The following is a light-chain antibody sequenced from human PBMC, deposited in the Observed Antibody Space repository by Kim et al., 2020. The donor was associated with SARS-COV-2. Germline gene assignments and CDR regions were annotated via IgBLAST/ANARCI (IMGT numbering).Light chain of an antibody. J-gene: IGKJ1*01. Sequence: DIVLTQSPDSLSVSLGERATITCKASQKILYSSNSENCLAWYHQKPGQPPKLLIYWSSTRESGVPDRFSGGGSGTTFTLTIASLQTEDVGVYYCHQYYNTPWTFGQGTKVDIK. CDR3: HQYYNTPWT. CDR1: QKILYSSNSENC. V-gene: IGKV4-1*01. CDR2: WSS.